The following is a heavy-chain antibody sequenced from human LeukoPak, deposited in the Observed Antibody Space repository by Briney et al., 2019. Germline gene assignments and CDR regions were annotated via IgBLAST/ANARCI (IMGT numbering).Heavy chain of an antibody. CDR1: GYTFTNYG. J-gene: IGHJ4*02. D-gene: IGHD6-19*01. CDR2: ISAYNGNA. CDR3: ARDIAVADTPIVRYFDY. Sequence: ASVKVSCKASGYTFTNYGIGWVRQAPGQGLEWVGWISAYNGNAIYAHEFQGRVTMTTDTSTSTAYMELRSLRSDDTAVYYCARDIAVADTPIVRYFDYWGQGTLVTVSS. V-gene: IGHV1-18*01.